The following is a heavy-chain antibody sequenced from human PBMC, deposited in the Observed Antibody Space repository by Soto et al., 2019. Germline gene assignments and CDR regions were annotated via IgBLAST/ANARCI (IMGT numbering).Heavy chain of an antibody. CDR2: IHYSGSA. CDR1: GSSIIGYY. V-gene: IGHV4-59*03. D-gene: IGHD2-15*01. CDR3: LLWAGGSGLNWGDL. J-gene: IGHJ5*02. Sequence: TLSLTCTFSGSSIIGYYWTWTRLCPERGLEWIGFIHYSGSANYNPYLNIRLTMSVDRAQSKFSMKLASVTAADPAVHYRLLWAGGSGLNWGDLWGQGT.